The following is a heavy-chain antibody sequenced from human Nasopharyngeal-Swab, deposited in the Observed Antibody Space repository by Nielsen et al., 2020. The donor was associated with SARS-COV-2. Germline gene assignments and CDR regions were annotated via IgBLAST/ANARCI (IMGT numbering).Heavy chain of an antibody. CDR1: GFNSHTYA. D-gene: IGHD4-17*01. CDR2: ISYEGSNQ. V-gene: IGHV3-30*04. CDR3: ARGKDGVYYYYGVDV. Sequence: GGSLRLSCVASGFNSHTYALHWVRQAPGKGLAWVAIISYEGSNQFYADSVKGRFTVPRDNSKNTLYLQMSSLTREDTAIYYCARGKDGVYYYYGVDVWGQGTTVTVSS. J-gene: IGHJ6*02.